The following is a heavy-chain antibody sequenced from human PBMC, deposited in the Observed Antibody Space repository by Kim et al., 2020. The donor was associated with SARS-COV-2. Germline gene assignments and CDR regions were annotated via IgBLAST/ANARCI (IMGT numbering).Heavy chain of an antibody. CDR3: ARSTIQDIVVVPAAFDYGMDV. V-gene: IGHV5-10-1*01. J-gene: IGHJ6*02. CDR2: IDPSDSYT. D-gene: IGHD2-2*01. CDR1: GYSFTSYW. Sequence: GESLKISCKGSGYSFTSYWISWVRQMPGKGLEWMGRIDPSDSYTNYSPSFQGHVTISADKPISTAYLQWSSLKASDTAMYYCARSTIQDIVVVPAAFDYGMDVWGQGTTVTVS.